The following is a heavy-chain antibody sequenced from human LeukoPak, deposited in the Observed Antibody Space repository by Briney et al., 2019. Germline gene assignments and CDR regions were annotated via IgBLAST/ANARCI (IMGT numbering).Heavy chain of an antibody. V-gene: IGHV4-59*01. Sequence: NPSETLSLTCTVSGGSISIYYWSWIRQPPGKGLEWIGYTYNSGSTNYNPSLKSRVTISVDTSKNQFSLKLSSVTAADTAVYHCAREGDSSGLNYYGMDVWGQGTTVTVSS. CDR3: AREGDSSGLNYYGMDV. CDR2: TYNSGST. CDR1: GGSISIYY. J-gene: IGHJ6*02. D-gene: IGHD3-22*01.